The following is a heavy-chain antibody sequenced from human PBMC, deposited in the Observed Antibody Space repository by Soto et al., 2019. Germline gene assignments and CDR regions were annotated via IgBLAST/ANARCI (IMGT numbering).Heavy chain of an antibody. J-gene: IGHJ4*02. D-gene: IGHD5-18*01. Sequence: QVQLVQSGAEVKKPESSVKVSCKAPGGTFSTYAISWVRQAPGQGLEWMGGIIPMFGTANYAQRFQDRVTIPADESTNTVSMERSSLRSEDTAVYSCASGIQLWLRRINNGYSGWGQGTLVTVSS. CDR3: ASGIQLWLRRINNGYSG. CDR1: GGTFSTYA. CDR2: IIPMFGTA. V-gene: IGHV1-69*12.